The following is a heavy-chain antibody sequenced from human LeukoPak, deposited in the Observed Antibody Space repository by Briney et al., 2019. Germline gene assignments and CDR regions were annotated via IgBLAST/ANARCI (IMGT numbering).Heavy chain of an antibody. CDR3: ARTGSGMVYANY. V-gene: IGHV1-18*01. CDR1: RYTFTSYG. D-gene: IGHD2-8*01. J-gene: IGHJ4*02. CDR2: NSAYNGNT. Sequence: ASVKVSCKVSRYTFTSYGIGWVRQAPGQGLEWMGWNSAYNGNTNYAQKLQGRVTMTTDTSTSTAYMELRSLRSDDTAVYYCARTGSGMVYANYWGQGTLVTVSS.